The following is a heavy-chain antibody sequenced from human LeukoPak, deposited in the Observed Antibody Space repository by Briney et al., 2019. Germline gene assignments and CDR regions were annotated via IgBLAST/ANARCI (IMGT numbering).Heavy chain of an antibody. CDR3: AKASWYSSLDYFDY. J-gene: IGHJ4*02. V-gene: IGHV4-59*01. CDR1: GGSIRSYY. Sequence: SETLSLTCTVSGGSIRSYYWSWIRQPPGKGLEWIGYIYYSGSTNYNPSLKSRVTISVDTSKNQFSLKLSSVTAADTAVYYCAKASWYSSLDYFDYWGQGTLVTVSS. D-gene: IGHD6-19*01. CDR2: IYYSGST.